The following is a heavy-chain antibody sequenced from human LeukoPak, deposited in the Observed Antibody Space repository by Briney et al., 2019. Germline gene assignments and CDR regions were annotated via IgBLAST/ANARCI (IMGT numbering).Heavy chain of an antibody. CDR3: AKPYYYDTSGLRTLDN. CDR1: GVTFSNYA. J-gene: IGHJ4*02. CDR2: ISGSGGST. D-gene: IGHD3-22*01. Sequence: PGGSLRLSCAASGVTFSNYAMSWVRQAPGKGLEWVSCISGSGGSTHYAESVKGRFTISRDNSKNTLYLQMNSLRDEDTAVYYCAKPYYYDTSGLRTLDNWGQGTLVTVSS. V-gene: IGHV3-23*01.